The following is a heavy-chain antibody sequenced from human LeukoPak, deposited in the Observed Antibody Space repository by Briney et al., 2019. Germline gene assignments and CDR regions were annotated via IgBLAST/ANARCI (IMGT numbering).Heavy chain of an antibody. J-gene: IGHJ4*02. Sequence: GGSLRLSCSAAGFTFSSDAMHWVRQAPGKGLECVSAISSNGGSTYYADSVKGRFTISRDNSKNTLYLQMSSLRAEDTAVYYCVKDQYCGGDCYSDYWGQGTLVTVSS. V-gene: IGHV3-64D*09. CDR3: VKDQYCGGDCYSDY. CDR2: ISSNGGST. D-gene: IGHD2-21*02. CDR1: GFTFSSDA.